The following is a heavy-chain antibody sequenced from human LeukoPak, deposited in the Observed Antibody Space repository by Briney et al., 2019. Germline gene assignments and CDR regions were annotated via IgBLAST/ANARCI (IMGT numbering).Heavy chain of an antibody. J-gene: IGHJ4*02. D-gene: IGHD2-2*01. CDR1: GYTFTSYG. Sequence: VKVSCKASGYTFTSYGISWVRQAPGQGLEWMGWISADNGNTNYVQKFQGRVTMTTDTSTSTAYMELRSLRSDDTAVYYCARALYHTFDYWGQGTLVTVSS. CDR2: ISADNGNT. CDR3: ARALYHTFDY. V-gene: IGHV1-18*01.